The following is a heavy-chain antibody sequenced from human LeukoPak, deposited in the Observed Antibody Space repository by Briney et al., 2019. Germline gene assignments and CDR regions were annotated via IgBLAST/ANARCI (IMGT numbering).Heavy chain of an antibody. Sequence: GGSLRLSCSASGFTFSSHAMHWVRQAPGKGLEYVSAISSNGGSTYYADSVKGRFTISRDNAKNSLYLQMNSLRAEDTAVYYCARDKVALYYWGQGTLVTVSS. D-gene: IGHD2-8*01. CDR3: ARDKVALYY. CDR2: ISSNGGST. V-gene: IGHV3-64*04. J-gene: IGHJ4*02. CDR1: GFTFSSHA.